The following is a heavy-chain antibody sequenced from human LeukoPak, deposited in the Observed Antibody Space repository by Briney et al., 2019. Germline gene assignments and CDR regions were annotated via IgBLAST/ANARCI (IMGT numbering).Heavy chain of an antibody. CDR2: IIPIFGTA. CDR3: ARVAHEYYYDSSGYYA. Sequence: ASVKVSCKASGGTFSSYANSWVRQAPGQGLEWMGRIIPIFGTANYAQKFQGRVTITTDESTSTAYMELSSLRSEDTAVYYCARVAHEYYYDSSGYYAWGQGTLVTVSS. D-gene: IGHD3-22*01. CDR1: GGTFSSYA. V-gene: IGHV1-69*05. J-gene: IGHJ4*02.